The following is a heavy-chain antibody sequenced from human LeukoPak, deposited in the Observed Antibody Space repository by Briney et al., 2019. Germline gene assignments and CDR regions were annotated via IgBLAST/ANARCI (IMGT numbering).Heavy chain of an antibody. CDR3: ASLRPRDMVVTAPAFDF. J-gene: IGHJ4*02. Sequence: PSETLSLTCTVSGGSTSSYYWSWIRQPAGEGLGWIGRIYISGSTNYNPSLKTRVTISVDTSKNQFSLKLSAVTAADPAVYYCASLRPRDMVVTAPAFDFWGQGTLVTVSS. CDR2: IYISGST. CDR1: GGSTSSYY. V-gene: IGHV4-4*07. D-gene: IGHD2-15*01.